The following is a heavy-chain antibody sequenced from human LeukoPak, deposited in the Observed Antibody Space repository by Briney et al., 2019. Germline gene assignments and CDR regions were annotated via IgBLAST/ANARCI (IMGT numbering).Heavy chain of an antibody. CDR2: INPSGGST. D-gene: IGHD3-9*01. CDR3: AREDDILTGYSPTGGYFDY. Sequence: ASVKVSCKASGGTFSRYAISWVRQAPGQGLEWMGIINPSGGSTSYAQKFQGRVTMTRDMSTSTVYMELSSLRSEDTAVYYCAREDDILTGYSPTGGYFDYWGQGTLVTVSS. J-gene: IGHJ4*02. V-gene: IGHV1-46*01. CDR1: GGTFSRYA.